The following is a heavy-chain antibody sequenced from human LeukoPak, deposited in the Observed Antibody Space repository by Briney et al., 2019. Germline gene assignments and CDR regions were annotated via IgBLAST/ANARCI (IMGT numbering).Heavy chain of an antibody. CDR2: ISGYNGNT. V-gene: IGHV1-18*01. J-gene: IGHJ4*02. D-gene: IGHD6-19*01. CDR3: ARATEQWLVLDSLARRRVPYYFDY. CDR1: GYTFTSYG. Sequence: ASVKVSCKASGYTFTSYGISWVRQAPGQGLEWMGWISGYNGNTNYAQKLQGRVTMTTDTSTSTAYMELRSLRSDDTAVYYCARATEQWLVLDSLARRRVPYYFDYWGQGTLVTVSS.